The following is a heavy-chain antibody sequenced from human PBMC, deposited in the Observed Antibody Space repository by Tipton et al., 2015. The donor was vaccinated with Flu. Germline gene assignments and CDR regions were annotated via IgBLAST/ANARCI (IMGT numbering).Heavy chain of an antibody. CDR2: ISGGSNNI. D-gene: IGHD2-2*01. Sequence: SLRLSCAASGFTFRTYTMNWVRQAPGKGLEWVSSISGGSNNIYYADSVRGRITITRDNADNSLFLHMNSLRADDTAVYYCARDLVPAAPFDYWGRGTPVTVSS. CDR1: GFTFRTYT. J-gene: IGHJ4*02. CDR3: ARDLVPAAPFDY. V-gene: IGHV3-21*01.